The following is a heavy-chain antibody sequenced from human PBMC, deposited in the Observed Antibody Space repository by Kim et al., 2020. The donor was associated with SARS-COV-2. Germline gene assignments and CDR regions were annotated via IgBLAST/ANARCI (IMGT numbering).Heavy chain of an antibody. CDR1: GFTFSSYG. CDR3: ARGRAVAGTGRATGMDV. J-gene: IGHJ6*02. V-gene: IGHV3-33*01. Sequence: GGSLRLSCAASGFTFSSYGMHWVRQAPGKGLEWVAVIWYDGSNKYYADSVKGRFTISRDNSKNTLYLQMNSLRAEDTAVYYCARGRAVAGTGRATGMDVWGQGTTVTVSS. D-gene: IGHD6-19*01. CDR2: IWYDGSNK.